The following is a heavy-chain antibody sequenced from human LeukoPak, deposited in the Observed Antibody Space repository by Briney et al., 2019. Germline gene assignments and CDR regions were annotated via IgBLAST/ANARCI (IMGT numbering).Heavy chain of an antibody. J-gene: IGHJ4*02. CDR1: GFTFSSHA. Sequence: PGGSLRPSCAVSGFTFSSHAMSWVRQAPGKGLEWVSSISAGGGSTYYADSVKGRFTIYRDNSKNTLDLQMNSLRAEDTAVYYCAKKVGSGGTTLNDYWGQGTLVTVSS. D-gene: IGHD1-1*01. V-gene: IGHV3-23*01. CDR3: AKKVGSGGTTLNDY. CDR2: ISAGGGST.